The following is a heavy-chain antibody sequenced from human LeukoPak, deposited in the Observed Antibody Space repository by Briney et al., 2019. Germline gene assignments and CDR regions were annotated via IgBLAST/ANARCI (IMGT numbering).Heavy chain of an antibody. CDR3: ARGSRIAVAGFLYYYYGMEV. V-gene: IGHV4-34*01. J-gene: IGHJ6*02. D-gene: IGHD6-19*01. CDR1: GGSFSGYY. CDR2: INHSGST. Sequence: SETLSLTCAVYGGSFSGYYWSWIRQPPGKGLEWIGEINHSGSTNYNPSLKSRVTISVDTSKNQFSLKLSSVTAADTAVYYCARGSRIAVAGFLYYYYGMEVWGQGTTVTVSS.